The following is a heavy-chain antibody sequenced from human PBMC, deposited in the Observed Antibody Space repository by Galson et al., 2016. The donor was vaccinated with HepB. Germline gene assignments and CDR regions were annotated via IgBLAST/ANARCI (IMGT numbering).Heavy chain of an antibody. CDR3: ARAPEKFKVNHCYYYTIDV. V-gene: IGHV1-2*06. D-gene: IGHD1-14*01. CDR2: INPNRGAT. J-gene: IGHJ6*02. Sequence: SVKVSCKASGYTFTAYYIHWVRQVPGQGLEWMGRINPNRGATLYAQQFQGRVTVTRDSPINTVYMELSSLTSADTALYYCARAPEKFKVNHCYYYTIDVWGQGTTVTVSS. CDR1: GYTFTAYY.